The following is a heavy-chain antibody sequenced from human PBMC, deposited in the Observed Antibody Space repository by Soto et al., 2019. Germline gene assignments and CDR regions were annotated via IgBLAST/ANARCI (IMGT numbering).Heavy chain of an antibody. J-gene: IGHJ6*03. CDR2: ISGSGGST. CDR3: AKNPVLRLRQGFYYMDV. Sequence: GGSLRLSCAASGFTFSGYAMTWVRQAPGKGLEWVSGISGSGGSTYYADSVKGRFTISRDNSKNTLYLQMNSLRAEDTAVYYCAKNPVLRLRQGFYYMDVWGKGTTVTVSS. D-gene: IGHD3-3*01. V-gene: IGHV3-23*01. CDR1: GFTFSGYA.